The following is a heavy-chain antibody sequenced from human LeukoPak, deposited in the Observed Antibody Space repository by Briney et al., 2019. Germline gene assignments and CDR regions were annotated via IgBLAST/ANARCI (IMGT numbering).Heavy chain of an antibody. Sequence: GSLRLSCAASGFTFSNAWMSWVRQAPGKGLEWVCRIKSKTDGGTTDYAAPVKGRFTISRDDSKNTLYLQMNSLKTEDTAVYYCTTDLGYSSGWYFDYWGQGTLVTVSS. CDR3: TTDLGYSSGWYFDY. D-gene: IGHD6-19*01. V-gene: IGHV3-15*01. CDR2: IKSKTDGGTT. J-gene: IGHJ4*02. CDR1: GFTFSNAW.